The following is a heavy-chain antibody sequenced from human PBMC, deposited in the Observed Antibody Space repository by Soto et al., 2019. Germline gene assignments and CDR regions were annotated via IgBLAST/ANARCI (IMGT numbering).Heavy chain of an antibody. Sequence: PSETLSLTCSFSGYSINSDKYYWGWIRQPPGKGLEWIGSIYYRGNTYYNPSLQTRVTISLDKSKSQFSLKLTSVTAADTAVYYCARYCGGSCFTPGFQHWGQGTLVTVSS. CDR3: ARYCGGSCFTPGFQH. D-gene: IGHD2-15*01. J-gene: IGHJ1*01. V-gene: IGHV4-39*07. CDR2: IYYRGNT. CDR1: GYSINSDKYY.